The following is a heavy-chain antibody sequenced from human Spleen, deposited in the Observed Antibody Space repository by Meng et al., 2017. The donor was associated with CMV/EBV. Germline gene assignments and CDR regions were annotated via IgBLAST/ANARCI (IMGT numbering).Heavy chain of an antibody. CDR1: GNTFTEFY. Sequence: KASGNTFTEFYIHWVRQAPGQGLEWMGVINPSGGATAQKFQGRVTMTRDTSTTTVYLELSRLTSEDTAVYFCARVSFASSTTYYFDHWSQGTLVTVSS. CDR2: INPSGGAT. D-gene: IGHD2-2*01. CDR3: ARVSFASSTTYYFDH. V-gene: IGHV1-46*01. J-gene: IGHJ4*02.